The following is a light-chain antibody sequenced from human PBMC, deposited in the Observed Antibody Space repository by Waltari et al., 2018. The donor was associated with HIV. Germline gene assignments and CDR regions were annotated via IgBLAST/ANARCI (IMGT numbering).Light chain of an antibody. V-gene: IGLV10-54*04. CDR2: RDN. Sequence: QAGLTQPPSVSKGMRQTATLTCTGNSNNVGNQGAAWLHQHQGHPPKLLSYRDNKRPSGISERFSASRSGNTASLTITGVQPEDEADYFCATWDISLSAVVFGGGTTLTVL. J-gene: IGLJ2*01. CDR3: ATWDISLSAVV. CDR1: SNNVGNQG.